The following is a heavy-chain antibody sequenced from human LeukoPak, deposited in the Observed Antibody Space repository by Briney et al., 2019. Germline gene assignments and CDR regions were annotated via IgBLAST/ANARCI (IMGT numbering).Heavy chain of an antibody. CDR1: GYTFTGYY. CDR2: INPNSGGT. D-gene: IGHD1-26*01. J-gene: IGHJ4*02. Sequence: GASVKVSCKASGYTFTGYYMHWVRQAPGQGLGWMGWINPNSGGTNYAQKFQGRVTMTRDTSISTAYMELSRLRSDDTAVYYCAREESIGRYQFLHEYWGQGTLVTVSS. V-gene: IGHV1-2*02. CDR3: AREESIGRYQFLHEY.